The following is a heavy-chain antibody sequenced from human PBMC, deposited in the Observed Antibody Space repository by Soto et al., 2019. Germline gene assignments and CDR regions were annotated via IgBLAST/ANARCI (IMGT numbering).Heavy chain of an antibody. CDR1: GGSIIRGASF. Sequence: SETLSLTCTVSGGSIIRGASFWTGIRQPPGRGLEGIGYIYSSGSTYYNPSLRSRVALSVDTSNNQFSLNLNSVTAADTAVYYCARISRIPCPGYFDFWGRGILVTVSS. V-gene: IGHV4-31*03. CDR2: IYSSGST. CDR3: ARISRIPCPGYFDF. D-gene: IGHD2-2*02. J-gene: IGHJ4*02.